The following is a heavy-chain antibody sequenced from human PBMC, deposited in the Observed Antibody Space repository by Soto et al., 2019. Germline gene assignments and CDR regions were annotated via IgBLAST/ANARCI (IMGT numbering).Heavy chain of an antibody. Sequence: SETLSLTCAVYGGSFSGYYWSWIRQPPGKGLEWIGEINHSGSTNYNPSLKSRVTISVDTSKNQFSLKLSSVTAADTDVYYCARGRGITGTTWFDPWGQGTLVTVSS. CDR3: ARGRGITGTTWFDP. J-gene: IGHJ5*02. CDR2: INHSGST. D-gene: IGHD1-7*01. CDR1: GGSFSGYY. V-gene: IGHV4-34*01.